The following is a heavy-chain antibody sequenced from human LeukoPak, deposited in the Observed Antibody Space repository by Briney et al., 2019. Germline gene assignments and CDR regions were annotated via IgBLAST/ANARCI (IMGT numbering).Heavy chain of an antibody. D-gene: IGHD4-17*01. CDR3: ARYFLYGDCGLDAFDI. CDR2: INHSGST. V-gene: IGHV4-34*01. CDR1: GGSFSGYY. J-gene: IGHJ3*02. Sequence: SETLSLTCAVYGGSFSGYYWSWIRQPPGKGLEWIGEINHSGSTNYNPSLKSRVTISVDTSKNQFSLKLSSVTAADTAVYYCARYFLYGDCGLDAFDIWGQGTMVTVSS.